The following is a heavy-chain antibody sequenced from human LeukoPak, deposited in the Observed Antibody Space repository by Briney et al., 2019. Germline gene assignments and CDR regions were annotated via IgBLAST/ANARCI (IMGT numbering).Heavy chain of an antibody. Sequence: GGSLRLSCAASGFTVSSNYMSWVRQAPGKGLEWVSVIYSGGSTYYADSVKGRFTISRDNSKNTLYLQMNSLRAEDTAVYYCARDLGYCTNGVCYYFDYWGQGTLVTVSS. CDR1: GFTVSSNY. CDR3: ARDLGYCTNGVCYYFDY. D-gene: IGHD2-8*01. V-gene: IGHV3-53*05. CDR2: IYSGGST. J-gene: IGHJ4*02.